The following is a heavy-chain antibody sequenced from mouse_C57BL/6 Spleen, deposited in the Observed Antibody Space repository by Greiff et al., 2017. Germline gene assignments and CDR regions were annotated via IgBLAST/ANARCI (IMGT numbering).Heavy chain of an antibody. CDR3: TRGDYYGSSYEGFDY. J-gene: IGHJ2*01. CDR1: GYTFTDYE. CDR2: IDPETGGT. Sequence: QVQLQQSGAELVRPGASVTLSCKASGYTFTDYEMHWVKQTPVHGLEWIGAIDPETGGTAYNQKFKGKAILTADKSSSTAYMELRSLTSEDSAVYYCTRGDYYGSSYEGFDYWGQGTTLTVSS. D-gene: IGHD1-1*01. V-gene: IGHV1-15*01.